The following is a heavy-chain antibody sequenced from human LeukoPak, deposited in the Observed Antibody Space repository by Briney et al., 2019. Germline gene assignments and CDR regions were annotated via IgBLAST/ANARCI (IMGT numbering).Heavy chain of an antibody. CDR3: ARDPPLGYDFWSGYQGGDY. D-gene: IGHD3-3*01. CDR2: IYSGGST. Sequence: PGGSLRLSCAASGFTVSSNYMSWVRQAPGKGLEWVSVIYSGGSTYYADSVKGRFTNSRDNSKNTLYLQMNSLRAEDTAVYYCARDPPLGYDFWSGYQGGDYWGQGTLVTVSS. CDR1: GFTVSSNY. V-gene: IGHV3-66*02. J-gene: IGHJ4*02.